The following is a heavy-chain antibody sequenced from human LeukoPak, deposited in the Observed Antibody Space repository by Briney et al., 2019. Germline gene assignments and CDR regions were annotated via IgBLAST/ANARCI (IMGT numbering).Heavy chain of an antibody. D-gene: IGHD3-22*01. Sequence: SETLSLTCAVYGGSFSSYYWGWIRQPPGKGLEWIGSIYYSGCTYYNPSLKSRVTISVDTSKNQFSLKLSSVTAADTAVYYCARQPPDYYDSSGYDDAFDIWGQGTMVTVSS. V-gene: IGHV4-39*01. CDR1: GGSFSSYY. CDR2: IYYSGCT. J-gene: IGHJ3*02. CDR3: ARQPPDYYDSSGYDDAFDI.